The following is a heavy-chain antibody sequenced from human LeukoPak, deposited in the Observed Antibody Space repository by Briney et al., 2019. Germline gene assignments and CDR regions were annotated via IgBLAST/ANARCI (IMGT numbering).Heavy chain of an antibody. Sequence: KSSETLSLTCAVYGGSFSGYYWSWIRQPPGKGLEWIGEINNSGSTNYNPSLKRRVTISVDTSKKKFSQKLSYVTAADTSIYYCARGRDSSRYYYYFDYWGQGTLVTVSS. V-gene: IGHV4-34*01. CDR3: ARGRDSSRYYYYFDY. CDR1: GGSFSGYY. CDR2: INNSGST. J-gene: IGHJ4*02. D-gene: IGHD3-22*01.